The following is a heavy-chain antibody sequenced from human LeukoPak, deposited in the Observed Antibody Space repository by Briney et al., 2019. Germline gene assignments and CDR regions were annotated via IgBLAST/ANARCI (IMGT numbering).Heavy chain of an antibody. Sequence: SETLSLTCTVSGGSISSYYWSWIRQPPGKGLEWIGEINHSGSTNYNPSLKSRVTISVDTSKNQFSLKLSSVTAADTAVYYCARLRMVRGVSWGQGTLVTVSS. CDR2: INHSGST. V-gene: IGHV4-34*01. J-gene: IGHJ4*02. CDR3: ARLRMVRGVS. D-gene: IGHD3-10*01. CDR1: GGSISSYY.